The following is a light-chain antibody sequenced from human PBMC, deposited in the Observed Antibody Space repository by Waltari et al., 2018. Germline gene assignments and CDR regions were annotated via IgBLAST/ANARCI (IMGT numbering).Light chain of an antibody. J-gene: IGLJ1*01. V-gene: IGLV1-44*01. CDR2: SNT. Sequence: QSVLNQPPSASGTPGQRVTISCSGSTSNIGSNTVNWYQHLPGTAPRLLVYSNTQRPSGVPDRFSGSKSANSGSRAISGLQSEDEADYYCAAWDDSLNGYVFGTGTKVTVL. CDR1: TSNIGSNT. CDR3: AAWDDSLNGYV.